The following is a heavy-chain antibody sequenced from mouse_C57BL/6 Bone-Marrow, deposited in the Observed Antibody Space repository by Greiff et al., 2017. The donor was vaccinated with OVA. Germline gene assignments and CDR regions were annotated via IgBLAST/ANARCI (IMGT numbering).Heavy chain of an antibody. V-gene: IGHV5-9*01. CDR2: ISGGGGNT. J-gene: IGHJ3*01. CDR1: GFTFSSST. D-gene: IGHD1-1*01. Sequence: EVHLVESGGGLVKPGGSLKLSCAASGFTFSSSTMSWVRQTPEKRLEWVATISGGGGNTYYPDSVKGRFTISRDNAKNTLYLQMSSLRFEDTALYYCAREEDYYGSSFFAYWGQGTLVTVSA. CDR3: AREEDYYGSSFFAY.